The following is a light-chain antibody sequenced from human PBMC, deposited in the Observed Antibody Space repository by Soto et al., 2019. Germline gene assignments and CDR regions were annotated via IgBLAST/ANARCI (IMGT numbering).Light chain of an antibody. CDR1: SVYIDYK. V-gene: IGLV9-49*01. CDR2: VGTGGIVG. Sequence: QSVLTQPPSASASLGASVTLTCTLGSVYIDYKVDWYQQRPGKGPRFVMRVGTGGIVGSKGDGIPDRFSVLGSGQNRYLTIKNIQEEDESDYHCGADLGSGSSFVFGGGTKVTVL. CDR3: GADLGSGSSFV. J-gene: IGLJ2*01.